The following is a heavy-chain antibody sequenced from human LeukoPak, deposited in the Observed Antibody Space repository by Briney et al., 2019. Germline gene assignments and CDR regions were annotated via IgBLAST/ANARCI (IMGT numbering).Heavy chain of an antibody. Sequence: RGGSVSLSCPAAGFTLSINYMSWVRHARGEGLECVSVFYSGGSTYYAYSVKGRFSISTHKSKNTLYLHIKSLRAEDTAVYYCARVIAAPVGYYGMDVWGEGTTVTVSS. CDR2: FYSGGST. V-gene: IGHV3-53*04. CDR1: GFTLSINY. D-gene: IGHD6-13*01. CDR3: ARVIAAPVGYYGMDV. J-gene: IGHJ6*04.